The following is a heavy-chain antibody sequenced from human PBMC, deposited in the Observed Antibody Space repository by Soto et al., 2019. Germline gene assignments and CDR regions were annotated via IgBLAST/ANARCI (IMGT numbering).Heavy chain of an antibody. Sequence: VGSLRLSCAASGFTFSNYGMNWVRQAPGKGLEWVAVIWYDGSNKDYADSVKGRFTISRDNSKNTLYVQMNSLRAEDTAVYYCARVQTGKGSLDYWGQGTQVTVSS. J-gene: IGHJ4*02. V-gene: IGHV3-33*01. CDR2: IWYDGSNK. D-gene: IGHD1-1*01. CDR3: ARVQTGKGSLDY. CDR1: GFTFSNYG.